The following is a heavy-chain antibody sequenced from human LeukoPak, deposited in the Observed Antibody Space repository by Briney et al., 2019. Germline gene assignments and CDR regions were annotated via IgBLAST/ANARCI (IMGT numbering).Heavy chain of an antibody. D-gene: IGHD3-22*01. CDR3: ARSLYYYDSSGTVDY. Sequence: SETLSLTCTVSVGSISSSCYFWSWIRLHPGKGLEWIGYIYYSGSTYYNPSLKSRVTISVDTSKNQFSLKLSSVTAADTAVYYCARSLYYYDSSGTVDYWGQGTLVTVSS. CDR2: IYYSGST. CDR1: VGSISSSCYF. J-gene: IGHJ4*02. V-gene: IGHV4-31*03.